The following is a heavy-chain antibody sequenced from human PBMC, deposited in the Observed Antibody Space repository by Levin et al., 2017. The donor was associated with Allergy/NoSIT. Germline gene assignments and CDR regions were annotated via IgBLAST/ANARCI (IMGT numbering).Heavy chain of an antibody. D-gene: IGHD2-15*01. CDR3: ARDCSGGSCYSESDY. CDR1: GFTFSSYS. J-gene: IGHJ4*02. V-gene: IGHV3-21*01. CDR2: ISSSSSYI. Sequence: GESLKISCAASGFTFSSYSMNWVRQAPGKGLEWVSSISSSSSYIYYADSVKGRFTISRDNAKNSLYLQMNSLRAEDTAVYYCARDCSGGSCYSESDYWGQGTLVTVSS.